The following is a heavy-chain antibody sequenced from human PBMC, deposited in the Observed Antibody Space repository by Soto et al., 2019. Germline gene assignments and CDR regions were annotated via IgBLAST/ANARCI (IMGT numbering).Heavy chain of an antibody. CDR1: CASISSTRFS. J-gene: IGHJ6*03. V-gene: IGHV4-61*05. CDR2: IYNSGST. D-gene: IGHD5-12*01. CDR3: ASQAWTQNPGYYYYYYMDV. Sequence: SETLSLTCSVSCASISSTRFSWDWIRQPPGKGLEWIAYIYNSGSTNYNPSLKSRVTISVDTSKNQFSLKLSSVTAADTAVYHCASQAWTQNPGYYYYYYMDVWGKGTTVTVS.